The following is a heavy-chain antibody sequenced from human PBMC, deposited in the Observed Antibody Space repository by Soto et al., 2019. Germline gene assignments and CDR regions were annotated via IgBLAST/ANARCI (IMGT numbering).Heavy chain of an antibody. V-gene: IGHV1-18*01. CDR2: ISAYNGNT. J-gene: IGHJ5*02. D-gene: IGHD2-2*01. CDR1: GYTFTSYG. Sequence: ASVKVSCKASGYTFTSYGFSWVRQAPGQGLEWMGWISAYNGNTNYAKKFQGRVTMTTDTSTSTAYMELRSLRSDDTAVYYCARAARYCSTSMCFASFYWLDPWGQGTQVTVSS. CDR3: ARAARYCSTSMCFASFYWLDP.